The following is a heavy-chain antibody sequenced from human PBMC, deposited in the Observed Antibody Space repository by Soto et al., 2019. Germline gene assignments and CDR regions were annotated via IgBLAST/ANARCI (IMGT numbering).Heavy chain of an antibody. J-gene: IGHJ4*02. V-gene: IGHV4-59*01. D-gene: IGHD6-19*01. Sequence: SETLSLTCSVSGGSISGSYWSWIRQSPGKGLEWLGYVYYTGSTNFGPSLRSRVSISVDTSKNEFSLRLSSVTAADTAVYFCARSVAVPGAHIDYWGQGTQVTVSS. CDR1: GGSISGSY. CDR2: VYYTGST. CDR3: ARSVAVPGAHIDY.